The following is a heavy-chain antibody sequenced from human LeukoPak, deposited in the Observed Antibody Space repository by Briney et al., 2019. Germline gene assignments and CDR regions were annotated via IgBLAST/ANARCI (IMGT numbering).Heavy chain of an antibody. Sequence: GGSLRLSCVASGFTFSNYSMNWVRQAPGKGLEWVSVISFDGSAKYYADSVKGRFTISRDNSKNTLYLQMTSLRAEDTAVYYCAKDRVTAAGYYFDYWGQGTLVTVSS. CDR2: ISFDGSAK. J-gene: IGHJ4*02. CDR1: GFTFSNYS. D-gene: IGHD6-13*01. V-gene: IGHV3-30*18. CDR3: AKDRVTAAGYYFDY.